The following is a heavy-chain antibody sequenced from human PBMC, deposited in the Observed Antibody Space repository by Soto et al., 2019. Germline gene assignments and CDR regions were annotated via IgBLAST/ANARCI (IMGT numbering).Heavy chain of an antibody. J-gene: IGHJ1*01. CDR3: ARSPRYCSGGSCYSGPEYFQH. D-gene: IGHD2-15*01. CDR2: INAGNGNT. CDR1: GYTFTSYA. V-gene: IGHV1-3*01. Sequence: ASVKVSCKASGYTFTSYAMHWVRQAPGQRLEWMGWINAGNGNTKYSQKFQGRVTITRDTSASTAYMELSSLRSEDTAVYYCARSPRYCSGGSCYSGPEYFQHWGQGTLVTVSS.